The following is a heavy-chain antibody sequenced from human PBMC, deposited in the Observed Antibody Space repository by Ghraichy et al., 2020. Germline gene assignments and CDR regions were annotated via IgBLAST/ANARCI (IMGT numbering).Heavy chain of an antibody. D-gene: IGHD6-6*01. CDR1: GFTFSDYY. CDR3: ARVREQLVPYYYYYMDV. V-gene: IGHV3-11*01. CDR2: ISSIGSTI. Sequence: GGSLRLSCAASGFTFSDYYMTWIRQAPGKGLEWVSSISSIGSTIYYADSVKGRFTISRDNAKNSLYLQMNSLRAEDTAVYYCARVREQLVPYYYYYMDVWGKGTTVTVSS. J-gene: IGHJ6*03.